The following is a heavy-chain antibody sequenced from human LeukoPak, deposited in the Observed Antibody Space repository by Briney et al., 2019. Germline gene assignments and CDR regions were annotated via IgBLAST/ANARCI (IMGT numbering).Heavy chain of an antibody. CDR2: IYTSGST. J-gene: IGHJ4*02. CDR1: GGSISSYY. D-gene: IGHD6-13*01. V-gene: IGHV4-4*07. Sequence: SETLSLTCTVSGGSISSYYWSWIRQPAGKGLEWIGRIYTSGSTNYNPSLKSRVTMSVDTSKNQFSLKLSSVTAADTAVYYCARDSSESKRAAAASFDYWGQGTLVTVSS. CDR3: ARDSSESKRAAAASFDY.